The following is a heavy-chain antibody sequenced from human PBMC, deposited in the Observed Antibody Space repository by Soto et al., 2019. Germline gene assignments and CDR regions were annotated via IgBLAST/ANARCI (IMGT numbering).Heavy chain of an antibody. CDR3: ARASGYGSGNLDY. Sequence: PSETLSLTCTVSRGSISRYYWSWIRQPPGKGLEWMGDIYFSGSTNYNPSLKSRVIISVDTSKNQFSLKLNSVTAADTAVYYCARASGYGSGNLDYWGQGTLVTAPQ. CDR2: IYFSGST. J-gene: IGHJ4*02. D-gene: IGHD3-10*01. V-gene: IGHV4-59*01. CDR1: RGSISRYY.